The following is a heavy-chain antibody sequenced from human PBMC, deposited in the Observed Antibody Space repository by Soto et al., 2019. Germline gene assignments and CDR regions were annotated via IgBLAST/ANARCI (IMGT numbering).Heavy chain of an antibody. CDR2: INPNSGGT. CDR1: GYTFTGYY. Sequence: ASVKVSCKASGYTFTGYYMHWVRQAPGQGLEWMGWINPNSGGTNYAQKFQGRVTMTRDTSISTAYMELSRLRSDDTAVYYCAKSAPEYYDFWSGYYTGYYYYYGMDVWGQGTTVTVS. V-gene: IGHV1-2*02. J-gene: IGHJ6*02. D-gene: IGHD3-3*01. CDR3: AKSAPEYYDFWSGYYTGYYYYYGMDV.